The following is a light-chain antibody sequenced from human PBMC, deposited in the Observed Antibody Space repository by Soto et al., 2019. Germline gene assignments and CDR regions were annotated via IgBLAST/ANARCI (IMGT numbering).Light chain of an antibody. V-gene: IGLV2-8*01. CDR1: SSDVGAYTY. J-gene: IGLJ1*01. CDR2: GVT. Sequence: QSVLTQPPSASGSPGQSVTISCTGTSSDVGAYTYVSWYQQHPGKAPILMIYGVTERPSGVPDRFSGSKSGNTASLTVSGLQTEDEAYYYCSSYAGSNNYVFGTGTKLTVL. CDR3: SSYAGSNNYV.